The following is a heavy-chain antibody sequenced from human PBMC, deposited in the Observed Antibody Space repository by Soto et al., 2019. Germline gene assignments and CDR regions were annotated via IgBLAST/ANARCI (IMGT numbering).Heavy chain of an antibody. Sequence: ASVKVSCKASGYTFTSYGISWVRQAPGQGLEWMGWISAYNGNTNYAQKLQGRVTMTTDTSTSTAYMELRSLRSDDTAVYYCARVPGISYYDSSGYYFYYGMDVWGQGTTVTVSS. CDR3: ARVPGISYYDSSGYYFYYGMDV. CDR2: ISAYNGNT. J-gene: IGHJ6*02. CDR1: GYTFTSYG. D-gene: IGHD3-22*01. V-gene: IGHV1-18*01.